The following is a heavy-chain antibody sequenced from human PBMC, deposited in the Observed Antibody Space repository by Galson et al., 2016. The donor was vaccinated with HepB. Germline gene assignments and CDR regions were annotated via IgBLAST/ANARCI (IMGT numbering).Heavy chain of an antibody. Sequence: SLRLSCAASGFSVSTSYMSWVRQAPGKGLEYLSALYSGGITYYADSVKGRFTISGDYSKNTLYLQMDSLRDDDTAVYYCARAPTATTVYVYWGQGTLVAVSS. J-gene: IGHJ4*02. CDR1: GFSVSTSY. CDR3: ARAPTATTVYVY. D-gene: IGHD4-17*01. V-gene: IGHV3-53*01. CDR2: LYSGGIT.